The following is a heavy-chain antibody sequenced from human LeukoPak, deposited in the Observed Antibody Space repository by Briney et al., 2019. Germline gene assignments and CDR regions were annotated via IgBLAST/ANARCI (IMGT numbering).Heavy chain of an antibody. CDR3: ARVYRDFDWLSEYYFDY. CDR1: GFTFSSHW. CDR2: IKQDGSEK. V-gene: IGHV3-7*01. D-gene: IGHD3-9*01. J-gene: IGHJ4*02. Sequence: GGSLRLSCAASGFTFSSHWMSWVRQAPGKGLEWVANIKQDGSEKYYVDSVKGRFTISRDNAKNSLYLQMNSLRAEDTAVYYCARVYRDFDWLSEYYFDYWGQGTLVTVSS.